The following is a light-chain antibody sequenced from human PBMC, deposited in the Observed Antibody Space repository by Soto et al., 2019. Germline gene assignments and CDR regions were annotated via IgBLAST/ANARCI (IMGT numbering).Light chain of an antibody. CDR3: QQYHTTPQT. Sequence: DIVMTQSPDSLAVSLGERATINCKSSQSVLYSANNKNYLTWYQQKPGQPPKLLISWASTRETGVPDRFSGSESGADFTLTISSLQAEVVAVYYCQQYHTTPQTFGQGTKVEIK. J-gene: IGKJ1*01. CDR1: QSVLYSANNKNY. V-gene: IGKV4-1*01. CDR2: WAS.